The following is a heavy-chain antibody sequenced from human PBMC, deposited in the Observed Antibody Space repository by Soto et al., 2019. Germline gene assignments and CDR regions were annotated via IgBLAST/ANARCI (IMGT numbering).Heavy chain of an antibody. V-gene: IGHV4-59*11. CDR2: IYDSGST. CDR1: GGPLSGHY. J-gene: IGHJ3*02. D-gene: IGHD3-9*01. Sequence: SETLSLTCTVSGGPLSGHYWTWVRQPPGKGLEWIGYIYDSGSTNYNPSLKSRVTISVDTSKNQFSLKLSSVTAADTAVYYCAREVYDILTGRGMDAFDIWGQGTMVTVSS. CDR3: AREVYDILTGRGMDAFDI.